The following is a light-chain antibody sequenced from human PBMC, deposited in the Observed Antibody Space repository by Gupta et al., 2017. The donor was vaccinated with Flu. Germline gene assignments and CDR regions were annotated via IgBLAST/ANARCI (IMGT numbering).Light chain of an antibody. CDR3: QHEGSSLYN. CDR2: ATS. Sequence: EIVLTQSPGTLSLSPGERATLSCRASQSVRSSFLAWYQQKPGQAPRLLIYATSSRAAGIPDRFSGSGSGTEFTLTISRREPEDFAVYYCQHEGSSLYNFGQGTKLDIK. CDR1: QSVRSSF. J-gene: IGKJ2*01. V-gene: IGKV3-20*01.